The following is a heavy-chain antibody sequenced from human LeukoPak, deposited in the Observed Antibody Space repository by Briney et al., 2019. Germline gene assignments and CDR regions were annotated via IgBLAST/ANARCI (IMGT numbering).Heavy chain of an antibody. CDR1: GFTFSSYS. CDR2: ISSSSSYI. V-gene: IGHV3-21*01. D-gene: IGHD2-2*02. Sequence: GGSLRLSCAASGFTFSSYSMNWVRQAPGKGLEWVSSISSSSSYIYYADSVKGRFTISRGNAKNSLYLQMNSLRAEDTAVYYCARGYCSSTSCYTKPYYYYMDVWGKGTTVTVSS. CDR3: ARGYCSSTSCYTKPYYYYMDV. J-gene: IGHJ6*03.